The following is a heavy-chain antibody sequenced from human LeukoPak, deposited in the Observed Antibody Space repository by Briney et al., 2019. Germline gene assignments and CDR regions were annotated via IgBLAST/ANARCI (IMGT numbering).Heavy chain of an antibody. D-gene: IGHD5-18*01. V-gene: IGHV3-23*01. CDR1: GFTFSSYA. CDR3: AKAGEKLWFNYFDY. J-gene: IGHJ4*02. Sequence: GGSLRLSCAASGFTFSSYAMSWVRQAPGRGLEWVSAISGSGGSTYYADSVKGRFTISRDNSKNTLYLQMNSLRAEDTAVYYCAKAGEKLWFNYFDYWGQGTLVTVSS. CDR2: ISGSGGST.